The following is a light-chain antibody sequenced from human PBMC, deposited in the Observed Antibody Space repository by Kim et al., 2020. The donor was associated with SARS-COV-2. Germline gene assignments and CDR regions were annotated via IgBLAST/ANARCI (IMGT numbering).Light chain of an antibody. CDR2: IDD. V-gene: IGLV3-1*01. J-gene: IGLJ3*02. CDR3: LARNSGSYWV. Sequence: SYELTQPTSVSVSLGQTASITCTREKLGAKSASWYQQKPGQSPVLVMYIDDKRPSGIPERFSGSYFGNTATLTISGTQVMDEGDYYCLARNSGSYWVFG. CDR1: KLGAKS.